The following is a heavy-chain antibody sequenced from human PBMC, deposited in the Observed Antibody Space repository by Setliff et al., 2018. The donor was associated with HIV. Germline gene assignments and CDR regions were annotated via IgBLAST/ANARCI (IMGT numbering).Heavy chain of an antibody. CDR2: TYYSGNT. CDR1: GGSLSSSSYS. V-gene: IGHV4-39*01. D-gene: IGHD6-19*01. CDR3: ARIQWLVPGGWFDP. Sequence: PSETLSLTCTVSGGSLSSSSYSWGWIRQPPGKGLEWITITYYSGNTYYNPSLKSRITLSVDTSKNQFSLRLTSVTASDTAVYYCARIQWLVPGGWFDPWGQGTLVTVSS. J-gene: IGHJ5*02.